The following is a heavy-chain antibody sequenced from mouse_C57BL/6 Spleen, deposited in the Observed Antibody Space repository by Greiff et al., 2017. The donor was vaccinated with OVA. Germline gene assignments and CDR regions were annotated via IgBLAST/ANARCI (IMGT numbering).Heavy chain of an antibody. J-gene: IGHJ4*01. V-gene: IGHV5-9-1*02. CDR2: ISSGGDYI. D-gene: IGHD2-4*01. CDR1: GFTFSSYA. Sequence: EVQRVESGEGLVKPGGSLKLSCAASGFTFSSYAMSWVRQTPEKRLEWVAYISSGGDYIYYADTVKGRFTISRDNARNTLYLQMSSLKSEDTAMYYCTRDHYDYDERVYAMDYWGQGTSVTVSS. CDR3: TRDHYDYDERVYAMDY.